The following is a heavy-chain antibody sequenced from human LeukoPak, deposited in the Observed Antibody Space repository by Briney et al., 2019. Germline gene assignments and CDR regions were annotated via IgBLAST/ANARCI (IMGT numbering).Heavy chain of an antibody. D-gene: IGHD3-22*01. CDR1: GFTFSSYT. J-gene: IGHJ4*02. CDR3: ARVLGYDSSGYYRGYFDY. V-gene: IGHV3-21*01. CDR2: ISSSSSHI. Sequence: MAGGSLRLSCAASGFTFSSYTMNWVRQAPGKGLEWVSSISSSSSHIYYAGSVKGRFTISRDNAKNSLYLQMNSLRDEDTAVYYCARVLGYDSSGYYRGYFDYWGQGTLVTVSS.